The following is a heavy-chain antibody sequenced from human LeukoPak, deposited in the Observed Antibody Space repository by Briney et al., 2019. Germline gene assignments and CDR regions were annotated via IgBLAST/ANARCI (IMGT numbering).Heavy chain of an antibody. D-gene: IGHD2-2*02. CDR3: ARKGCISTSCYNGY. V-gene: IGHV3-30*04. J-gene: IGHJ4*02. Sequence: GGSLRLSCAASGFTFSSYAMHWVRQAPGKGLERVAVISYDGSYKYCADSVKGRFTISRDNSKNTLFLQMISLRAEDTAVYYCARKGCISTSCYNGYWGQGTLVTVSS. CDR2: ISYDGSYK. CDR1: GFTFSSYA.